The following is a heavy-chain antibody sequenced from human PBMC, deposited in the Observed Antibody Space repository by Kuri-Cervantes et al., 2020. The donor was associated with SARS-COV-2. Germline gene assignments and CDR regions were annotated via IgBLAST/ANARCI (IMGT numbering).Heavy chain of an antibody. Sequence: SQTLSLTCAVYGGSFSGYYWSWIRQPPGKGLEWIGEINHSGSTNYNPSLKSRVTMSVDTSKNQFSLKLSSVTAADTAVYYCALRREQLGAFDYWGQGTLVTVSS. CDR3: ALRREQLGAFDY. J-gene: IGHJ4*02. CDR1: GGSFSGYY. D-gene: IGHD6-6*01. CDR2: INHSGST. V-gene: IGHV4-34*01.